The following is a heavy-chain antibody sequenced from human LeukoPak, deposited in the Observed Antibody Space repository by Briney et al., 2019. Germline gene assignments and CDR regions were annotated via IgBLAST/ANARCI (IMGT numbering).Heavy chain of an antibody. Sequence: GGSLRLSCSASGFTFSSYAMHWVRQAPGKGLEYVSSISSNGGRTYYADSVKGRFTISRDNSKNTLYLQMSSLRAEDTAVYYCVKGFDAAMAYFDYWGQGTLVTVSS. V-gene: IGHV3-64D*09. CDR1: GFTFSSYA. J-gene: IGHJ4*02. D-gene: IGHD5-18*01. CDR2: ISSNGGRT. CDR3: VKGFDAAMAYFDY.